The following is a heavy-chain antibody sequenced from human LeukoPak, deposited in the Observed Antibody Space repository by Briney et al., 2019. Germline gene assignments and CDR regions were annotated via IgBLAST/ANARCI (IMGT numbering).Heavy chain of an antibody. V-gene: IGHV4-59*01. D-gene: IGHD5-24*01. Sequence: SETLSLTCSVSGGSISSYYWSWIRQSPENGLEWIGYIYNSGNTNYNLFLKSRVTISADTSKNQFSLKLTSVTAADTAVYYCARYRGTYGYYFDYWGQGKLVVVSS. CDR3: ARYRGTYGYYFDY. CDR1: GGSISSYY. J-gene: IGHJ4*02. CDR2: IYNSGNT.